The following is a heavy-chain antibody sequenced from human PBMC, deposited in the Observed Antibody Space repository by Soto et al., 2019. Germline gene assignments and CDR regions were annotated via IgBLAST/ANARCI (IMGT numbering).Heavy chain of an antibody. D-gene: IGHD2-15*01. CDR1: GGLVSSASYY. CDR2: IYYIVST. J-gene: IGHJ5*02. Sequence: SETLSLTFSVSGGLVSSASYYWSWIRQPPGKGPEWIWYIYYIVSTRYNPSLKSRVTMSVDTSKNQFSLKLSSVTAADTAVIDCASKGFCSGRACFRNWLDPWGQGTLVTVYS. V-gene: IGHV4-61*01. CDR3: ASKGFCSGRACFRNWLDP.